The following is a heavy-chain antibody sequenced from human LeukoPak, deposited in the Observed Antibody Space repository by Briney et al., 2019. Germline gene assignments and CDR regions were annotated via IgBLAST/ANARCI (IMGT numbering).Heavy chain of an antibody. CDR2: ISYNGNT. CDR1: GGNISSGGYY. D-gene: IGHD3-3*01. Sequence: PSQTLSLTCTVSGGNISSGGYYWSWIRQHPGKGLEWIGYISYNGNTYYNPSLKSRVTISVDTSKNQFSLKLSSVTAADTAVYYCARTEYDFWSGWAWFDPWGQGTLVTVSS. J-gene: IGHJ5*02. V-gene: IGHV4-31*03. CDR3: ARTEYDFWSGWAWFDP.